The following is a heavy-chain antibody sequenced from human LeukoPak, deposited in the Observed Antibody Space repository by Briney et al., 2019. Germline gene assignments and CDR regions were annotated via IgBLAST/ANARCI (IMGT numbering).Heavy chain of an antibody. J-gene: IGHJ4*02. CDR3: ARPQYYYDSRGYLSYYLDY. CDR1: GGSISSSSYY. V-gene: IGHV4-39*01. CDR2: IYYSGTT. Sequence: KTSETLSLTCTVSGGSISSSSYYWGWIRQPPGKGLEWIGSIYYSGTTYYNPSLKSLFTISVDTSKNQFSLKLSSVTAADTAVYHCARPQYYYDSRGYLSYYLDYWGQGTPVTVSS. D-gene: IGHD3-22*01.